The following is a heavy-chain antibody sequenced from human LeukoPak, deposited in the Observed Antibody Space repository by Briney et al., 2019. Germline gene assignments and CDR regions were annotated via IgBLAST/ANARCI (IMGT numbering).Heavy chain of an antibody. D-gene: IGHD3-22*01. CDR3: ARDYYDSSGYYYVPFDY. Sequence: PGGSLRLSCEASGFTFSSYSMNWVRQAPGKGLEWVSSISSSSSYIYYADSVKGRFTISRDNAKNSLYLQMNSLRAEDTAVYYCARDYYDSSGYYYVPFDYWGQGTLVTVSS. V-gene: IGHV3-21*01. J-gene: IGHJ4*02. CDR1: GFTFSSYS. CDR2: ISSSSSYI.